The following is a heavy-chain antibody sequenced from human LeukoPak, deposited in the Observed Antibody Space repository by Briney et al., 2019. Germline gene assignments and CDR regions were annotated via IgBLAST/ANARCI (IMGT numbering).Heavy chain of an antibody. V-gene: IGHV4-59*01. Sequence: PSETLSLNCSVSGGSISSYYWSWIRQPPGKGLEWIGYIYYSGSTNYNPSLKSRVTISLDTSKNQFSLKLTSVTAADTAVYYCATFRPYDSSCPTPFDIWGQGTMVTVSS. CDR3: ATFRPYDSSCPTPFDI. CDR1: GGSISSYY. D-gene: IGHD3-22*01. J-gene: IGHJ3*02. CDR2: IYYSGST.